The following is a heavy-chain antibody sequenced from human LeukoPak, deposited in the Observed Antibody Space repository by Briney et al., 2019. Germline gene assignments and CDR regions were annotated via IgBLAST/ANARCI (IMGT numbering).Heavy chain of an antibody. J-gene: IGHJ5*02. V-gene: IGHV3-23*01. CDR3: AKDIGWFDP. CDR1: GFTFRSYA. Sequence: GGSLRLSCAASGFTFRSYAMNWVRQAPGKGLEWVSAISGTDDSPHYADSVKGRFTISRDNSKNTLYLQMNSLRAEDTAFYYCAKDIGWFDPWGQGTLVTVSS. CDR2: ISGTDDSP.